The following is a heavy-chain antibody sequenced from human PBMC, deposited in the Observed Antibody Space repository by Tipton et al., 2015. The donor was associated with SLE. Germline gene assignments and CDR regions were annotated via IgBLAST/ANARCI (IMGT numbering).Heavy chain of an antibody. V-gene: IGHV1-18*01. CDR1: AYTFTTYS. D-gene: IGHD4-17*01. Sequence: QAQLVQSGAEVKNPGASVKVSCKASAYTFTTYSISWVRQAPGQGLEWMGWISTYNGSTNYAQKLQGRVTMTTDTSTSTAYMELRSLRSDDTAVYYCARAVTTGLYWYFDLWGRGTLVTVSS. CDR3: ARAVTTGLYWYFDL. J-gene: IGHJ2*01. CDR2: ISTYNGST.